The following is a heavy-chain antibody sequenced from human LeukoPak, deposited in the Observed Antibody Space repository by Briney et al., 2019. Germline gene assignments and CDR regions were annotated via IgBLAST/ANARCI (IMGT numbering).Heavy chain of an antibody. J-gene: IGHJ6*02. V-gene: IGHV4-59*01. CDR2: IYYSGST. Sequence: SETLSLTCTVSGGSISSYYWSWIRQPPGKGLEWIGYIYYSGSTNYNPSLKSRVTISVDTPKNQFSLKLSSVTAADTALYYCARVRDYYYGMDVWGQGTTVTVSS. CDR1: GGSISSYY. CDR3: ARVRDYYYGMDV.